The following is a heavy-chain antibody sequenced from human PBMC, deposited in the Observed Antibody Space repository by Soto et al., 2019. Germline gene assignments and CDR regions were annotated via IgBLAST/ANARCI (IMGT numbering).Heavy chain of an antibody. D-gene: IGHD2-21*01. CDR1: GFTFSSYF. J-gene: IGHJ4*02. CDR2: ISSSSSYI. V-gene: IGHV3-21*06. Sequence: GGSLRLSCAASGFTFSSYFMNWVRQAPGKGLEWVSSISSSSSYIYYADSMKGRFSISRDNTKNSLLLQMDSLRAEDTAVYYCAREAYSLKYFDYWGQGTLVTSPQ. CDR3: AREAYSLKYFDY.